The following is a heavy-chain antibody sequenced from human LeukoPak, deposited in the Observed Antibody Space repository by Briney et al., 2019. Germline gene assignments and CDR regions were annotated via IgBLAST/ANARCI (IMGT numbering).Heavy chain of an antibody. CDR2: ISWDGGDT. D-gene: IGHD6-25*01. CDR3: AKDISNGLFSADGYFDL. Sequence: QTGGSLRLSCTVSGFTVSSNSMSWVRQAPGKGLEWVSLISWDGGDTYYADSVKGRFTTSRDNSESSLYLQINTLRDEDTALYYCAKDISNGLFSADGYFDLWGRGTLVTVSS. CDR1: GFTVSSNS. J-gene: IGHJ2*01. V-gene: IGHV3-43*01.